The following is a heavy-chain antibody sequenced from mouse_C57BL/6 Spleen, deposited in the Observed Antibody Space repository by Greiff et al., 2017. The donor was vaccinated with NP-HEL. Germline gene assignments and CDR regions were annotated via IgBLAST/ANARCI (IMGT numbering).Heavy chain of an antibody. Sequence: QVQLQQPGAELVKPGASVKLSCKASGYTFTSYWMQWVKQRPGQGLEWIGEIDPSDSYTYYNQKFKGKATLTVDTSSNTAYMQLSSLTSEDSAVNDCEKTAQATGAWFAYWGQGTLVTVSA. CDR2: IDPSDSYT. CDR3: EKTAQATGAWFAY. J-gene: IGHJ3*01. D-gene: IGHD3-2*02. V-gene: IGHV1-50*01. CDR1: GYTFTSYW.